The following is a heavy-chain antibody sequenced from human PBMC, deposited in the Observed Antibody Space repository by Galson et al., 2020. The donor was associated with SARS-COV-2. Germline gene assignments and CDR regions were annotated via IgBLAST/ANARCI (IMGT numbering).Heavy chain of an antibody. CDR1: GFTFRSHA. CDR2: ISSHGGIP. D-gene: IGHD3-16*02. Sequence: GESLKISCSTSGFTFRSHAMHWASQAPGQGLEHVSAISSHGGIPYYADSVKGRFTISRDNSKNTLYLQMSSLRAEDTSVYYCVKDSNPTFGGVIAKGNAFDIWGQGTMVTVSS. CDR3: VKDSNPTFGGVIAKGNAFDI. V-gene: IGHV3-64D*08. J-gene: IGHJ3*02.